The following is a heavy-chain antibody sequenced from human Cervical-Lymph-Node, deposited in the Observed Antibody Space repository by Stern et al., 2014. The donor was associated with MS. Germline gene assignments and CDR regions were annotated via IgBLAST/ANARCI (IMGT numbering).Heavy chain of an antibody. CDR3: SRDADGYSLVFGY. Sequence: QVQLQESGPGLVKPLQTLSLTCAVTGGSISSAEYYWSWIRQSPGKGLEWIGYIHYSGNTYYNPSLKCRVTISVDTSKNQFSLKLRSVTAADTAVYYCSRDADGYSLVFGYWGRGTLVTVSS. CDR1: GGSISSAEYY. J-gene: IGHJ4*02. V-gene: IGHV4-30-4*01. D-gene: IGHD5-24*01. CDR2: IHYSGNT.